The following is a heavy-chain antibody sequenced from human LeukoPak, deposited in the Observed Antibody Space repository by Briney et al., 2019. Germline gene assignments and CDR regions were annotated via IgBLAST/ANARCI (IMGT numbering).Heavy chain of an antibody. V-gene: IGHV1-18*01. CDR3: ARVRNIAAAADFDY. CDR2: ISAYNGNT. CDR1: GYTFTSYG. J-gene: IGHJ4*02. D-gene: IGHD6-13*01. Sequence: GASVKVSCKASGYTFTSYGISWVRQAPGQGLEWMGWISAYNGNTNYAQKLQGRVTMTTDTSTSTAYMELRSLRSDDTAVYYCARVRNIAAAADFDYWGQGTLVTVSS.